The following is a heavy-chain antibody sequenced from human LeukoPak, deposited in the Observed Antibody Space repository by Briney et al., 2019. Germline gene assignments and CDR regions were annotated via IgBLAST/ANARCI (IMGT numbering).Heavy chain of an antibody. D-gene: IGHD3-16*02. CDR2: IYVTGT. CDR3: ARNIGGGIEDMDV. V-gene: IGHV4-4*09. Sequence: SETLSLTCTVSGGSIGTYYWSWIRQSPGKGLEWIGYIYVTGTRYNPYLQSRVTISVDRSRDQFFLKMSSVTAAVTAVYYCARNIGGGIEDMDVWGKGTKVIVSS. J-gene: IGHJ6*03. CDR1: GGSIGTYY.